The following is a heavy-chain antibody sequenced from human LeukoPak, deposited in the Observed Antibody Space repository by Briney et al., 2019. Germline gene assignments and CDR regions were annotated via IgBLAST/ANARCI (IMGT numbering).Heavy chain of an antibody. CDR2: ISGSANIS. Sequence: PGGSLRLSCVTSGVTLHTYAMTWVRQLPGKGLEWVSGISGSANISYYADSVRGRFTISRDSSKNTLYLQMNSLRAEDTALHFCARALIQEWYGGPFGNWGQGTLVTVSS. CDR3: ARALIQEWYGGPFGN. V-gene: IGHV3-23*01. D-gene: IGHD3-10*01. J-gene: IGHJ4*02. CDR1: GVTLHTYA.